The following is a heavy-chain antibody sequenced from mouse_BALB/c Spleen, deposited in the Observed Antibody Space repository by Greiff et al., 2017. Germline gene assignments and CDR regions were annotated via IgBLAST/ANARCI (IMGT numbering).Heavy chain of an antibody. J-gene: IGHJ4*01. D-gene: IGHD1-1*01. CDR2: INPDSSTI. CDR3: ARRGATSHYYAMDY. Sequence: EVKLLESGGGLVQPGGSLKLSCAASGFDFSRYWMSWVRQAPGKGLEWIGEINPDSSTINYTPSLKDKFIISRDNAKNTLYLQMSKVRSEDTALYYCARRGATSHYYAMDYWGQGTSVTVSS. CDR1: GFDFSRYW. V-gene: IGHV4-1*02.